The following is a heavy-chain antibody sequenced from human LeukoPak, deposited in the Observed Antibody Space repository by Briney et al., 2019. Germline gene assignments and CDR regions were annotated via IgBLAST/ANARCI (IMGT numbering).Heavy chain of an antibody. Sequence: SETLSLTCAVYGGSFSGYYWSWIRQPAGKGLEWIGRIYTSGSTNYNPSLKSRVTMSVDTSKNQFSLKLSSVTAADTAVYYCARVRYMGWFDPWGQGTLVTVSS. D-gene: IGHD3-9*01. CDR3: ARVRYMGWFDP. CDR2: IYTSGST. V-gene: IGHV4-59*10. J-gene: IGHJ5*02. CDR1: GGSFSGYY.